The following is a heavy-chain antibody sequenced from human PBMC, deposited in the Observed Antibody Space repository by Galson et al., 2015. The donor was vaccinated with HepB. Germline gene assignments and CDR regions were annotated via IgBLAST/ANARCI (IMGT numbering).Heavy chain of an antibody. V-gene: IGHV1-69*13. CDR2: IIPIFGTA. D-gene: IGHD5-12*01. Sequence: SVKVSCKASGGTFSSYAISWVRQAPGQGLEWMGGIIPIFGTANYAQKFQGRVTITADESTSTAYMELSSLRSEDTAVYYCARFGVGYSGYEYFDYGGQGTLVTVSS. J-gene: IGHJ4*02. CDR1: GGTFSSYA. CDR3: ARFGVGYSGYEYFDY.